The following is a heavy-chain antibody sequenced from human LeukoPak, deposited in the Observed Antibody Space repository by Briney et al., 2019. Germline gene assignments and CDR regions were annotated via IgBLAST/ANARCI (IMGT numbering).Heavy chain of an antibody. CDR2: IYSGGST. CDR1: GFTVSSNY. D-gene: IGHD3-22*01. CDR3: ARDRYDSSGSEN. Sequence: GGSLRLSCAASGFTVSSNYMSWVRQAPGKGLEWVSVIYSGGSTYYADSVKGRFTISRDNSKNTLYLQMNSLRAEDTAVYYCARDRYDSSGSENWGQGTLVTVSS. V-gene: IGHV3-53*01. J-gene: IGHJ4*02.